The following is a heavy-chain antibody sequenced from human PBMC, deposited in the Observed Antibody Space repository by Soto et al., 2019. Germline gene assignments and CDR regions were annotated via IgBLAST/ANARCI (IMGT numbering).Heavy chain of an antibody. Sequence: ASVKVSFKASGYTFTSYAMHLGRQAPGQKLEWMGWVNAGNGNTKYSQKFQGRVTITRDTSASTAYMELSSLRSEDTAVYYCARDWWTRAPSGWYRPNQVYYYYYGMDVWGQGTTVTVSS. CDR3: ARDWWTRAPSGWYRPNQVYYYYYGMDV. V-gene: IGHV1-3*01. CDR1: GYTFTSYA. CDR2: VNAGNGNT. D-gene: IGHD6-19*01. J-gene: IGHJ6*02.